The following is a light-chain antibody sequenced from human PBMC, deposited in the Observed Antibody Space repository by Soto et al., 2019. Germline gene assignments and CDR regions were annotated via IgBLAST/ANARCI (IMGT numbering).Light chain of an antibody. CDR2: SAS. V-gene: IGKV1-27*01. CDR1: QGISSY. Sequence: DIQLTQSPSSLSASVGDRVTITCRVSQGISSYLNWYRQKPGKVPKLLIYSASNLQSGVPSRFSGSGSGTDFTLTISRLEPDDFAVYYCHQYSRSPVTFSPLTFGGGSKVEI. J-gene: IGKJ4*01. CDR3: HQYSRSPVTFSPLT.